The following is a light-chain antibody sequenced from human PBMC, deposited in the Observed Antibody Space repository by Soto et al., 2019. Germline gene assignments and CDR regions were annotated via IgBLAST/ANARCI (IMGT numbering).Light chain of an antibody. CDR1: SSDVGGYDY. CDR2: EVT. Sequence: QSALTQPASVSGSPGQSIAISCTGTSSDVGGYDYVSWYQQHPDKAPKLIIYEVTKWPLGVSNRFSGSKSGNTASLTISGLQPDDEADYYCSSHTSGDTRVFGSGTKLTVL. J-gene: IGLJ1*01. V-gene: IGLV2-14*01. CDR3: SSHTSGDTRV.